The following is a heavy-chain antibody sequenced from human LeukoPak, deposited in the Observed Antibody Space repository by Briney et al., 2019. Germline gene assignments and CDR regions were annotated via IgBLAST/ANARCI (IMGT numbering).Heavy chain of an antibody. D-gene: IGHD2-21*01. V-gene: IGHV1-2*02. J-gene: IGHJ3*02. CDR3: ARASFPVQAFDI. Sequence: ASVKVSCKASRYTFTYYYIHWVRQAPGQGLEWMGWINPNSGDTKYAQKFQGRVTMTRDTSISTAYMELSRLRSDDTAVYYCARASFPVQAFDIWGQGTMVTVSS. CDR1: RYTFTYYY. CDR2: INPNSGDT.